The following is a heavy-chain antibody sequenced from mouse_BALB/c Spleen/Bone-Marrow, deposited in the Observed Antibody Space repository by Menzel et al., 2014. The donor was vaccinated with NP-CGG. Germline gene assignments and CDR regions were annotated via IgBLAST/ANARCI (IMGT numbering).Heavy chain of an antibody. Sequence: EVKLVESGGGLVQPGGSLKLSRAASGFDFSRYWMSWVRQAPGKGLEWIGEINPDSSTINYTPSLKDKFIISRDNAKNTLYLQMSKVRSEDTALYYCARPSRAMDYWGQGTSVTVSS. CDR1: GFDFSRYW. V-gene: IGHV4-1*02. J-gene: IGHJ4*01. CDR3: ARPSRAMDY. CDR2: INPDSSTI.